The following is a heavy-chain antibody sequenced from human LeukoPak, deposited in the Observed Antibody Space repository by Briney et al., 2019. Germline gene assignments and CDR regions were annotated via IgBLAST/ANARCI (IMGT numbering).Heavy chain of an antibody. CDR1: GFTFDDYA. D-gene: IGHD3-9*01. CDR2: ISWNSGSI. CDR3: AKDKDDILTGYGGCDY. J-gene: IGHJ4*02. V-gene: IGHV3-9*01. Sequence: PGRSLRLSCAASGFTFDDYAMHWVRQAPGKGLGWVSGISWNSGSIGYADSVKGRFTISRDNAKNSLYLQMNSLRAEDTALYYCAKDKDDILTGYGGCDYWGQGTLVTVSS.